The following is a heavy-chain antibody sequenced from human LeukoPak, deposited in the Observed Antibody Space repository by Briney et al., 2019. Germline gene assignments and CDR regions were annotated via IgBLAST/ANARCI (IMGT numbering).Heavy chain of an antibody. CDR2: ISSSSSYI. CDR1: GFTFSSYE. J-gene: IGHJ4*02. Sequence: GSLRLSCAASGFTFSSYEMNWVRQAPGKGLEWVSSISSSSSYIYYADSVKGRFTISRDNAKNSLYLQVNCLRAEDTAVYYCATAAAGSVIDYWGQGTLVTVSS. CDR3: ATAAAGSVIDY. D-gene: IGHD6-13*01. V-gene: IGHV3-21*01.